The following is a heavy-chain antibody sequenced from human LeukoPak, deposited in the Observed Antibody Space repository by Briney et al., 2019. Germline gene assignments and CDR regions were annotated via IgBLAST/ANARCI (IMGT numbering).Heavy chain of an antibody. Sequence: PGRSLRLSCAASGVTFSSYAMHWVRQAPGKGLEWVAVISYDGSNKYYADSVKGRFTISRDNSKNTLYLQMNSLRAEDTAVYYCARDGGPGSGWSDFDYWGQGTLVTVSS. V-gene: IGHV3-30-3*01. D-gene: IGHD6-19*01. J-gene: IGHJ4*02. CDR2: ISYDGSNK. CDR3: ARDGGPGSGWSDFDY. CDR1: GVTFSSYA.